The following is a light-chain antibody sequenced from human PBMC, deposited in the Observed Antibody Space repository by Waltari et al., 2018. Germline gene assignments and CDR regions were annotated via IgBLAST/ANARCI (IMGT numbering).Light chain of an antibody. V-gene: IGKV3-11*01. CDR1: QSVSNY. CDR3: QQRSNWPRT. J-gene: IGKJ1*01. Sequence: SSNARQSVSNYLAWYQQKPGQAPRLLVYSASYRATGVPARFSGSGSGTDFTLTISSLEPEDFAVYYCQQRSNWPRTFGQGTKVEIK. CDR2: SAS.